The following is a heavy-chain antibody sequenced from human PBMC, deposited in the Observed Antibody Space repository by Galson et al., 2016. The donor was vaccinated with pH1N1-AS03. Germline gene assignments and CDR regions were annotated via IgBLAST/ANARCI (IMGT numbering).Heavy chain of an antibody. V-gene: IGHV3-30*04. CDR1: GFSFGDFA. CDR3: VRSLAAAGNY. J-gene: IGHJ4*02. D-gene: IGHD6-13*01. CDR2: ISYDGREK. Sequence: SLRLSCAASGFSFGDFALHWVRQAPGKGLEWGAFISYDGREKYYAASVQGRVTISRDKSKNTVHLALNSLRGADTVVYYCVRSLAAAGNYWGQGTLVIVSS.